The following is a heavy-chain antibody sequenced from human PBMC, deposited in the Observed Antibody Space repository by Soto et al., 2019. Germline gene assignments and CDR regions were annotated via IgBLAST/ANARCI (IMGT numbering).Heavy chain of an antibody. CDR1: GYTFTSYG. CDR2: ISAYNGNT. Sequence: QVQLVPSGAEVKKPGASVKVSCKASGYTFTSYGISWVRQAPGQGLEWMGWISAYNGNTNYAPKLQGRVTMTTDTATSTAYMELRSRRSDDTAVYYCARELTDIVVVPAAMVYYGMDVWGQGTTVTVSS. D-gene: IGHD2-2*01. V-gene: IGHV1-18*01. J-gene: IGHJ6*02. CDR3: ARELTDIVVVPAAMVYYGMDV.